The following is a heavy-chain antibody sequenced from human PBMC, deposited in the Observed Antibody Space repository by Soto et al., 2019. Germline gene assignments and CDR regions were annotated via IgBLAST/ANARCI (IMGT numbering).Heavy chain of an antibody. Sequence: LSLTCGVSGDSISSSKWWTWVRQTPGNGLEWIGKIDHNGVANYNPSLEGRVTISKDISKNQISLKVTSVTAADSAVYYCARMNRGYYYYGMDVWGQGATVTVSS. CDR1: GDSISSSKW. V-gene: IGHV4-4*02. CDR3: ARMNRGYYYYGMDV. CDR2: IDHNGVA. J-gene: IGHJ6*02.